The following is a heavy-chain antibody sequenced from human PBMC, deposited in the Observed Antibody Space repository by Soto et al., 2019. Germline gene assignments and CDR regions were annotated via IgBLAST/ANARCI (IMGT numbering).Heavy chain of an antibody. CDR2: IWYDGSNK. D-gene: IGHD2-15*01. CDR3: ARDQGSSSADYYYYYGMDV. Sequence: GGSLRLSCAASGFTFSSYGMHWVRQAPGKGLEWVAVIWYDGSNKYYADSVKGRFTISRDNSKNTLYLQMNSLRAEDTAVYYCARDQGSSSADYYYYYGMDVWGQGTTVTVSS. J-gene: IGHJ6*02. CDR1: GFTFSSYG. V-gene: IGHV3-33*01.